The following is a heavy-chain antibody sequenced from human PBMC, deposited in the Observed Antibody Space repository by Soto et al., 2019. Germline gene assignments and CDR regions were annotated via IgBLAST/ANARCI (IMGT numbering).Heavy chain of an antibody. CDR3: AREDDSSGYYYRTFDC. CDR1: GDSVFSNTSA. D-gene: IGHD3-22*01. J-gene: IGHJ4*02. CDR2: TYYRSKWYN. Sequence: PSQTLSLTCAISGDSVFSNTSAWNWIRQYPSRGLEWLGRTYYRSKWYNDYSVSVKSRITINPDTTKNQFSLQLDSVTPEDTAVYYCAREDDSSGYYYRTFDCWGQGTLVTVSS. V-gene: IGHV6-1*01.